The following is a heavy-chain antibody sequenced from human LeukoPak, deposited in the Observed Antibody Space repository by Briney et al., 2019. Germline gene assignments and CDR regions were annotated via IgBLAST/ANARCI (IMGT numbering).Heavy chain of an antibody. Sequence: GASVKVSCKASGYTFTGYYMHWVRQAPGQGLEWMGWINPNSGGTNYAQKFQGRVTMTRDTSISTAYMELSRLRSDDTAVYYCARDAYCGGDCYSSHGAFDIWGQGTMVTVSS. CDR2: INPNSGGT. J-gene: IGHJ3*02. CDR3: ARDAYCGGDCYSSHGAFDI. D-gene: IGHD2-21*02. CDR1: GYTFTGYY. V-gene: IGHV1-2*02.